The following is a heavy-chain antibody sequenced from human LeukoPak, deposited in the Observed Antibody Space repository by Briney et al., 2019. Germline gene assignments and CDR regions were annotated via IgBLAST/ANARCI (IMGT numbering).Heavy chain of an antibody. CDR1: GFTFSSYG. V-gene: IGHV3-33*01. CDR2: IWYDGSNK. J-gene: IGHJ6*02. Sequence: PGGSLRLSCAASGFTFSSYGMHWVRQAPGKRLEWMAVIWYDGSNKYYADSVKGRFTISRDNSKNTLYLQMNSLRAEDTAVYYCARSQAPEDYYYGMDVWGQGTTVTVSS. CDR3: ARSQAPEDYYYGMDV.